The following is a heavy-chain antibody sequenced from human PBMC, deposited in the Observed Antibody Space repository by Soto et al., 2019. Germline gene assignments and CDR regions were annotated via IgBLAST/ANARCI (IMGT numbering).Heavy chain of an antibody. CDR3: THYRLSFFPRY. V-gene: IGHV2-5*02. CDR1: GFSLSTSGVG. CDR2: IYWDDDK. J-gene: IGHJ4*02. D-gene: IGHD2-2*01. Sequence: QITLKESGPTLVNPTQPLTLTCTFSGFSLSTSGVGVGWIRQPPGKALECLALIYWDDDKRYSPSLKSRLTIPKDTSKNQVVLTMTNMDPVDTATYYCTHYRLSFFPRYWGQGTLVTVSS.